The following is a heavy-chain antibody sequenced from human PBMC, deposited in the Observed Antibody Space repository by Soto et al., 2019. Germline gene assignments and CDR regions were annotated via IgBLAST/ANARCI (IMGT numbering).Heavy chain of an antibody. CDR2: ISAYNGNT. J-gene: IGHJ3*02. D-gene: IGHD3-3*01. Sequence: RASVKVSCKASGYTFTSYGISWVRQAPGQGLEWMGWISAYNGNTNYAQKLQGRVTMTTDTSTSTAYMELRSLRSDDTAVYYCARSDRLRFLEWFLGAFDIWGQGTMVTVSS. CDR1: GYTFTSYG. V-gene: IGHV1-18*01. CDR3: ARSDRLRFLEWFLGAFDI.